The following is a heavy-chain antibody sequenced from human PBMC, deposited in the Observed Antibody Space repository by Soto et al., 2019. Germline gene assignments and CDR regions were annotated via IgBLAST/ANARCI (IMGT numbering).Heavy chain of an antibody. Sequence: LRLSCAASGFTFSSYEMSWIRQAPGKGLEWVSYISSSSSYTNYADSVKGRFTISRDNAKNSLYLQMNSLRAEDTAVYYCARDPPGGYYYFFDYWGQGTLVTVSS. V-gene: IGHV3-11*06. J-gene: IGHJ4*02. D-gene: IGHD3-22*01. CDR2: ISSSSSYT. CDR3: ARDPPGGYYYFFDY. CDR1: GFTFSSYE.